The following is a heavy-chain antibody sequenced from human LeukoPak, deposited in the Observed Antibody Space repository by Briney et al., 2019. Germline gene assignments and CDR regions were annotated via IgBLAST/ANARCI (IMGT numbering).Heavy chain of an antibody. Sequence: NPSGTLSLTCTVSGDSISSSYWSWIRQPAGKGLEWIGRMYSSGTIKYNPSLKSRVTMSVDTSKNQFSLKLNSVTATDTAVYYCARYPFSTSSIDYWGQGTLVTVSS. CDR1: GDSISSSY. CDR2: MYSSGTI. CDR3: ARYPFSTSSIDY. D-gene: IGHD6-6*01. J-gene: IGHJ4*02. V-gene: IGHV4-4*07.